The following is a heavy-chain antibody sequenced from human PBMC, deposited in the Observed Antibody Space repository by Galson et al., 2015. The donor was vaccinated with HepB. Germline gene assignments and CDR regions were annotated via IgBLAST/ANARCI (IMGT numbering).Heavy chain of an antibody. CDR2: ISGSGDST. CDR1: GFTFSNYA. D-gene: IGHD6-6*01. V-gene: IGHV3-23*01. J-gene: IGHJ1*01. Sequence: SLRLSCAASGFTFSNYAMAWVRQAPGKGLEWVSSISGSGDSTYYADSLKGRFTISRDNSKNTLYLQLNSLRAEATALYYCAKDLRGPSVSARNHWDSWGQGTLVIVSS. CDR3: AKDLRGPSVSARNHWDS.